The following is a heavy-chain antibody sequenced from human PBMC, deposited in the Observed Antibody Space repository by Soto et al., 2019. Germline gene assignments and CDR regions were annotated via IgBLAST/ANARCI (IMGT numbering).Heavy chain of an antibody. D-gene: IGHD4-17*01. CDR1: GGSMSRGDYY. V-gene: IGHV4-30-4*01. CDR2: IYHTGST. CDR3: ARDPRYVYGDLSHVFDS. J-gene: IGHJ3*02. Sequence: QVQLLESGPGLVKPSQTLSLTCTVSGGSMSRGDYYWSWIRQPPGKGLEWIGFIYHTGSTYYSPSIKNRVAISVNTAKNQFSLKLSSVTAADTAVYFCARDPRYVYGDLSHVFDSWGQLTMVTVSS.